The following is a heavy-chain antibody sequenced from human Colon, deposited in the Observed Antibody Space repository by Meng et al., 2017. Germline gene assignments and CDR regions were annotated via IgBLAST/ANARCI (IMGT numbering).Heavy chain of an antibody. V-gene: IGHV4-4*02. Sequence: QWQVHESCPGLVKPSGTLPLTCTGSGDASSSDFWGSWVRQPPGKGLEWVGEVYHRGDTNYNPSLKSRVDISVDKSKNQFYLSLFSVTAADTAVYYCGRDQGRELINHWGQGTLVTVSS. CDR1: GDASSSDFW. CDR2: VYHRGDT. J-gene: IGHJ4*02. CDR3: GRDQGRELINH. D-gene: IGHD1-7*01.